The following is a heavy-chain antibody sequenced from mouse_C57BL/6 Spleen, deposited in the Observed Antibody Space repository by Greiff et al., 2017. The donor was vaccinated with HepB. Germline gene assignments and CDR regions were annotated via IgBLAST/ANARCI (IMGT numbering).Heavy chain of an antibody. J-gene: IGHJ2*01. Sequence: DVHLVESGGGLVKPGGSLKLSCAASGFTFSSYAMSWVRQTPEKRLEWVATISDGGSYTYYPDNVKGRFTISRDNAKNNLYLQMSHLKSEDTAMYYCARSRDYSNYVDYFDYWGQGTTLTVSS. CDR3: ARSRDYSNYVDYFDY. D-gene: IGHD2-5*01. CDR1: GFTFSSYA. V-gene: IGHV5-4*01. CDR2: ISDGGSYT.